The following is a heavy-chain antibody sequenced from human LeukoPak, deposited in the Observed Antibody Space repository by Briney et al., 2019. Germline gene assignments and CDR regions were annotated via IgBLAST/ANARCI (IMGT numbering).Heavy chain of an antibody. CDR3: ASRKLGNDY. CDR2: IYHTGST. D-gene: IGHD7-27*01. V-gene: IGHV4-59*02. Sequence: SETLSLTCTISGGSVSDYYWSWIRQSPGKGLEWIGYIYHTGSTSYSPSLKSRVTISADTSQTQFSLKLSSVTAADTAVYYCASRKLGNDYWGQGTLVTVSS. CDR1: GGSVSDYY. J-gene: IGHJ4*02.